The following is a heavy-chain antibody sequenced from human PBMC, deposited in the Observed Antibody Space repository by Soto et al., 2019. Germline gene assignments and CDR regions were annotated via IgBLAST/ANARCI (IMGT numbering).Heavy chain of an antibody. D-gene: IGHD3-10*01. CDR2: VSANGQGI. CDR1: GFTFCSSA. V-gene: IGHV3-23*01. CDR3: AKDRHYPRDYFHY. J-gene: IGHJ4*02. Sequence: LRLSCAASGFTFCSSAISWVRQAPGKGLEWVSAVSANGQGIYYADSVRGRFTISRDNSKNTVFLHMDSLSAEDTAVYYCAKDRHYPRDYFHYWGQGTLVTVSS.